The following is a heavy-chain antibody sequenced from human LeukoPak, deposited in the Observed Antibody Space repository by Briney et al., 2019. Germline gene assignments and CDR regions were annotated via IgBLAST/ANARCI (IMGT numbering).Heavy chain of an antibody. CDR3: ARDALPHYYDSSGYGY. J-gene: IGHJ4*02. CDR1: GYTFTSYY. V-gene: IGHV1-46*01. CDR2: INPSGGST. Sequence: GASVKVPCKASGYTFTSYYMHWVRQAPGQGLEWMGIINPSGGSTSYAQKFQGRVTMTRDTSTSTVYMELSSLRSEDTAVYYCARDALPHYYDSSGYGYWGQGTLVTVSS. D-gene: IGHD3-22*01.